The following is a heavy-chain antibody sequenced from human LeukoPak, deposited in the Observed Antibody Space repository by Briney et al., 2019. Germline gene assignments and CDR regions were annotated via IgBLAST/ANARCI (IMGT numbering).Heavy chain of an antibody. Sequence: GRSLRLSCAASGFTFSSYGMHWVRQAPGKGLEWVAVISYDGSNKYYADSVKGRFIISRDNSKNTLYLQMNSLRAEDTAVYYCAKDGSGSPVDYWGQGTLVTVSS. D-gene: IGHD3-10*01. CDR2: ISYDGSNK. CDR3: AKDGSGSPVDY. V-gene: IGHV3-30*18. CDR1: GFTFSSYG. J-gene: IGHJ4*02.